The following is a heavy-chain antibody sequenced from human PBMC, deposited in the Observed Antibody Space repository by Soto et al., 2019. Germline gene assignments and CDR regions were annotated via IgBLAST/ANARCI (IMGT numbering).Heavy chain of an antibody. CDR2: LSDSGGSI. Sequence: EVQLLESGGGLVQPGGSLRLSCTASGFTFSRHAMTWVRQAPGKGLEWVSGLSDSGGSIYYADSVKGRFTISRDNSMNTRYLQMNTLRAEDTAIYYCAKVSSSWYAGFFGLWGQGTLVTVSS. CDR3: AKVSSSWYAGFFGL. D-gene: IGHD6-13*01. J-gene: IGHJ4*02. CDR1: GFTFSRHA. V-gene: IGHV3-23*01.